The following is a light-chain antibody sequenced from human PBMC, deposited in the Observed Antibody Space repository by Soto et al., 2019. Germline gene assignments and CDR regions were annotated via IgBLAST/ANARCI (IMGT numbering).Light chain of an antibody. CDR3: QQRTNWQLT. V-gene: IGKV3-11*01. CDR1: LSVGKY. J-gene: IGKJ4*01. Sequence: EIVLTQSPATLSLSPGERATLSCRASLSVGKYLAWYQQRPGQAPRLLMFDVSYRATGTPARFSGSGSGTDFTLTISSLEPEDFAVYYCQQRTNWQLTFGGGTRVEIK. CDR2: DVS.